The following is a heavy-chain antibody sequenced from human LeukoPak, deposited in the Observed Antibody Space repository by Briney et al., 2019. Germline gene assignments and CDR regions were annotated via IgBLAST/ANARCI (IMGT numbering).Heavy chain of an antibody. J-gene: IGHJ4*02. CDR1: GGSISNYY. V-gene: IGHV4-59*01. CDR3: ARDNDYFDY. CDR2: ISYSGST. D-gene: IGHD1-1*01. Sequence: SETLSLTCTISGGSISNYYWSWIRQPPGKGLECIGHISYSGSTNYNPSLKSRITISLDTSKNQFSLKLSSVTAADTAVYYCARDNDYFDYWGQGTLVTVSS.